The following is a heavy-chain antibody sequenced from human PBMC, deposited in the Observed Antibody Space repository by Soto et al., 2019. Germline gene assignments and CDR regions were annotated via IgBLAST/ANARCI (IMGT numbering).Heavy chain of an antibody. Sequence: QVQLVQSGAEVKKPGSSVKVSCKASGGTFSSYAISWVRQAPGQGLEWMGGIIPIFGTANYAQKFQGRVTITADESTSTAYMELSSLRSEDTAVYYCARVSQQLHIVVVGGDAFDIWGQGTMVTVSS. CDR2: IIPIFGTA. J-gene: IGHJ3*02. V-gene: IGHV1-69*12. CDR3: ARVSQQLHIVVVGGDAFDI. D-gene: IGHD2-21*01. CDR1: GGTFSSYA.